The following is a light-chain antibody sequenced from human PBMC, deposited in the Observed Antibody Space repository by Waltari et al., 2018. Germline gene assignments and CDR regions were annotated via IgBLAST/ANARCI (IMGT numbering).Light chain of an antibody. CDR2: DAP. CDR3: QQRRNWPPLT. V-gene: IGKV3-11*01. CDR1: EDVSIY. J-gene: IGKJ4*01. Sequence: ETVLTQSPATLSLSPGERATLPCRASEDVSIYLAWYQQKPGQAPRLLIYDAPNRATSIPARFSGSGSGTDFTLTISSLEPEDFALYYCQQRRNWPPLTFGGGTKVE.